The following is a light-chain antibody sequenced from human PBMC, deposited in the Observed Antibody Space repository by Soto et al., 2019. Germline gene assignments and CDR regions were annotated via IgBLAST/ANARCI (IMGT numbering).Light chain of an antibody. J-gene: IGKJ1*01. CDR1: QRINTY. CDR2: AAS. Sequence: DIQMTQSPSSLSASIGDRVTITCRASQRINTYLNWYQQKPGKAPKLLMYAASILQSGVPSRFSGSGSGTDSTLTVASLQPEDFATYYCQQTYITPWTFGHGTNVEVK. V-gene: IGKV1-39*01. CDR3: QQTYITPWT.